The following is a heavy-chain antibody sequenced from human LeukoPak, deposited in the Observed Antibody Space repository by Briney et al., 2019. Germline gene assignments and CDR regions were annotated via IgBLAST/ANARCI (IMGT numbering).Heavy chain of an antibody. Sequence: PGGSLRLSCAASGFTFSSYAMSWVRQAPGKGLEWVSAIIGSGGSTYYADSVKGRFTISRDNSKNTLYLQMNSLRAEDTAVYYCAKGDYGDYPNRSYYYYYGMDVWGQGTTVTVS. J-gene: IGHJ6*02. CDR3: AKGDYGDYPNRSYYYYYGMDV. V-gene: IGHV3-23*01. CDR2: IIGSGGST. CDR1: GFTFSSYA. D-gene: IGHD4-17*01.